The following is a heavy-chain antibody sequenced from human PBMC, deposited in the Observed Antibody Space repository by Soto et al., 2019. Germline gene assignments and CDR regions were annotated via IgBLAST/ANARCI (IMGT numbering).Heavy chain of an antibody. Sequence: QVQLQESGPGLVKPSQTLSLICTVSGDSISSGGYYWSWIRQHPEKGLEWIGYIYYSGTTYYNPSLASRVSISADTSENQFSLKVNSVTVADTAVYYCASTYYTGSSGPFDYWGQGTLVTVSS. CDR2: IYYSGTT. CDR1: GDSISSGGYY. V-gene: IGHV4-31*02. J-gene: IGHJ4*02. D-gene: IGHD3-22*01. CDR3: ASTYYTGSSGPFDY.